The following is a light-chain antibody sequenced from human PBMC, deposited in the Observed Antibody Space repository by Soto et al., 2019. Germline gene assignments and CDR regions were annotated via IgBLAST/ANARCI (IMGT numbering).Light chain of an antibody. CDR2: TNN. Sequence: QSVLTQPPSASGTPGQRVTISCSGSSSNIGSNTVNWYQQLPGTAPKLLIYTNNQRPSGVPDGFSGSKSGTSASLAIRGLQFGNEADYYCAAWDDSLNGVVFGRGTKLTV. CDR3: AAWDDSLNGVV. V-gene: IGLV1-44*01. CDR1: SSNIGSNT. J-gene: IGLJ2*01.